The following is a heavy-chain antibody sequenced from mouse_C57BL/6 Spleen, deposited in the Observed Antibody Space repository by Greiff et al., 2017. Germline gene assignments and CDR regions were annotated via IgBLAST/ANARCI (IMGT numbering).Heavy chain of an antibody. CDR2: IDPSDSYT. CDR3: ARGGPTVVVGDYFDY. V-gene: IGHV1-69*01. D-gene: IGHD1-1*01. Sequence: QVQLQQPGAELVMPGASVTLSCKASGYTFTSYWMHWVKQRPGQGLEWIGEIDPSDSYTNYNQKFKGKSTLTVDKSSSTAYMQLSSLTSEDSAVYYCARGGPTVVVGDYFDYWGQGTTLTVSS. J-gene: IGHJ2*01. CDR1: GYTFTSYW.